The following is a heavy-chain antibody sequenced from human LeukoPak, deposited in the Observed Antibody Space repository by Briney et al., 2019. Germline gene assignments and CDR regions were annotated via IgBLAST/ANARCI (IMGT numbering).Heavy chain of an antibody. V-gene: IGHV3-21*01. Sequence: GGSLRLSCVASGFTSSSYSMNWVRQAPGKGLEWVSSISSSSSYIYYADSVKGRFTISRDNAKNSLYLQMNSLRAEDTAVYYCARVASSSWANFDYWGQGTLVTVSS. CDR3: ARVASSSWANFDY. CDR2: ISSSSSYI. D-gene: IGHD6-13*01. CDR1: GFTSSSYS. J-gene: IGHJ4*02.